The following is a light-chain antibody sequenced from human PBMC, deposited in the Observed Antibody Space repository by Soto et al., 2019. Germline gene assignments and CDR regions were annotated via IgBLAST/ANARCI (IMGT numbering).Light chain of an antibody. CDR1: RSVSTN. V-gene: IGKV3-15*01. J-gene: IGKJ1*01. CDR2: RAS. CDR3: QQYNNWPRT. Sequence: EIVMTQSPATLSVSPGERATLSCRAGRSVSTNLAWYQHKPGQAPRVLIYRASARATGTPARFSGSGSGTEFTLTISSLQSEDFALYYCQQYNNWPRTFGQGTKVEIK.